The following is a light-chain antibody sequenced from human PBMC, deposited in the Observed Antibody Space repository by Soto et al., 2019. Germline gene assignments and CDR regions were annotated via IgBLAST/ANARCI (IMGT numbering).Light chain of an antibody. CDR1: KDITNY. CDR3: QQRNAYPHS. V-gene: IGKV1-9*01. Sequence: DIQLTQSPSFLSASVGDRVTITCRASKDITNYLAWYLQKPGKAPKLLIYGASTLQSGVPSRFSGSGSGTEFTLTVSSLQPEDFATYYCQQRNAYPHSFGGGTKVEIK. J-gene: IGKJ4*01. CDR2: GAS.